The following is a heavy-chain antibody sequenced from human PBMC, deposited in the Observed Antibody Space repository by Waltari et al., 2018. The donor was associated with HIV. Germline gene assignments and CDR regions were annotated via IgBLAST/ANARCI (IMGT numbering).Heavy chain of an antibody. CDR2: ISSNGGST. V-gene: IGHV3-64*01. D-gene: IGHD3-3*01. J-gene: IGHJ6*02. CDR3: ARALYDSWSGYNYFYRGMDV. CDR1: GFTFSSYA. Sequence: DVQLVESGGGLVQPGGSLRFSCAASGFTFSSYAMHWVRQAPGKGLEYVSVISSNGGSTNYANSVKGRFTISRDNSKNTLYLQMGSLRAEDMAVYYCARALYDSWSGYNYFYRGMDVWGQGTTVTVSS.